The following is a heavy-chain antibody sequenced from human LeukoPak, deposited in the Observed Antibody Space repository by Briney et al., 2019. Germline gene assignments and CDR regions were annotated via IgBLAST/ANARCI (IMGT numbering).Heavy chain of an antibody. D-gene: IGHD3-10*01. Sequence: PSETLSLTCSVSSYSIPSGYYWGWIRQPPGKGPEWIGGINLDGHTYYNPSLKSRVTISVDKSKNQFSLKLSSVTAADTAVYYCARGGYYGSGNDFRFDPWGQGTLVTVSS. CDR1: SYSIPSGYY. CDR2: INLDGHT. CDR3: ARGGYYGSGNDFRFDP. J-gene: IGHJ5*02. V-gene: IGHV4-38-2*02.